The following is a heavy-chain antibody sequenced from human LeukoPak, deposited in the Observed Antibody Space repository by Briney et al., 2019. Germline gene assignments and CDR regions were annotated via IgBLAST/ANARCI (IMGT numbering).Heavy chain of an antibody. CDR1: GGSISSYY. D-gene: IGHD4-23*01. CDR3: ARFDGGLKGSLDY. V-gene: IGHV4-59*08. Sequence: SETLSLTCTVSGGSISSYYWSWIRQPPGKGLEWTGSIDHSGSTYYNPSLKSRITISVDTSKNQFSLKLSSVPAADTAVYYCARFDGGLKGSLDYWGQGALVTVSS. CDR2: IDHSGST. J-gene: IGHJ4*02.